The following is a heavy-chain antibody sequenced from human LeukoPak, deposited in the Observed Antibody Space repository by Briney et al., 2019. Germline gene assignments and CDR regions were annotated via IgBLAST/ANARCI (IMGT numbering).Heavy chain of an antibody. CDR2: MNPNSGNT. Sequence: ASVKVSCKASGYTFTSYDINWVRQATGQGLEWMGWMNPNSGNTGYAQKFQGRVTMTRNTSISTAYMELSSLRSEDTAVYYCARGGAYYDTLTGYYMPREIDYWGQGTLVTVSS. J-gene: IGHJ4*02. CDR1: GYTFTSYD. V-gene: IGHV1-8*01. CDR3: ARGGAYYDTLTGYYMPREIDY. D-gene: IGHD3-9*01.